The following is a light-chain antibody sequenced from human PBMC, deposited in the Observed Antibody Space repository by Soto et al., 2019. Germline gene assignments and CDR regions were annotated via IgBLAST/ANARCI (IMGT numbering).Light chain of an antibody. Sequence: DIQMTQSPSTLSASVGDRVTITCRASQSISSWLAWYQQKPGKAPKLLIYKASSLESGVPSRFSGSGSGTEFTLTISSLQPDDSATYYCQQLNSYPPTFGGGTKVDIK. CDR1: QSISSW. CDR3: QQLNSYPPT. V-gene: IGKV1-5*03. CDR2: KAS. J-gene: IGKJ4*01.